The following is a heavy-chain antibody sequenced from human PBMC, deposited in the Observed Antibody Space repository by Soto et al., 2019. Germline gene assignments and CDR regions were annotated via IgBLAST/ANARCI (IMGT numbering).Heavy chain of an antibody. CDR2: IKGDESST. CDR1: GFTFSDYW. D-gene: IGHD3-10*01. J-gene: IGHJ4*02. CDR3: ARGSRGMYGSDY. Sequence: EVQLVESGGGLVQPGGSLRLSCAASGFTFSDYWMHWVRQAPGKGLVWVSRIKGDESSTNYADSVKGRFAISRDNARNTLYLQMNSLRAEDTALYYCARGSRGMYGSDYWGQGTLVTVSS. V-gene: IGHV3-74*01.